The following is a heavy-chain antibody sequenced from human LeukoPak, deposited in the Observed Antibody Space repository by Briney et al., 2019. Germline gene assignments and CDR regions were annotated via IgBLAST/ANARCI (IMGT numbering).Heavy chain of an antibody. V-gene: IGHV3-7*01. Sequence: PGGSLRLSCAASGFTFSSYWMSWVRQAPGKGLEWVANIKQDGSEKYYVDSVKGRLTISRDNAKNSLYLQMNSLRAEDTAVYYCARDRDSSGWYFEYYFDYWGQGTLVTVSS. CDR3: ARDRDSSGWYFEYYFDY. D-gene: IGHD6-19*01. CDR1: GFTFSSYW. J-gene: IGHJ4*02. CDR2: IKQDGSEK.